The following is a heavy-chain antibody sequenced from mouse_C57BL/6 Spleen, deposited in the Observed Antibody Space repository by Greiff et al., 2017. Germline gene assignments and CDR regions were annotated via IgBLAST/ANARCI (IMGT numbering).Heavy chain of an antibody. D-gene: IGHD2-4*01. J-gene: IGHJ4*01. V-gene: IGHV5-16*01. CDR2: INYDGSGT. Sequence: EVKLVESEGGLVQPGSSMKLSCTASGFTFSDYYMAWVRQVPEKGLEWVANINYDGSGTYYLDSLKSRFIISRDNAKNILYLQMSSLKSEDTATYYCASYDYYYAMDYWGQGTSVTVSS. CDR1: GFTFSDYY. CDR3: ASYDYYYAMDY.